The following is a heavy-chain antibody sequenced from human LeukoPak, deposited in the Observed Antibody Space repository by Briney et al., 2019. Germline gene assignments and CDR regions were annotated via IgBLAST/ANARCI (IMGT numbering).Heavy chain of an antibody. CDR1: GGSISSYY. D-gene: IGHD3-3*01. CDR3: ARVSQRGFWSGYYLDY. CDR2: IYYSGST. V-gene: IGHV4-59*01. Sequence: SETLSLTCTVSGGSISSYYWSWIRQPPGKGLEWIGYIYYSGSTNYNPSLKSRVTISVDTSKNQFSLKLSSVTAADTAVYYCARVSQRGFWSGYYLDYWGQGTLVTVSS. J-gene: IGHJ4*02.